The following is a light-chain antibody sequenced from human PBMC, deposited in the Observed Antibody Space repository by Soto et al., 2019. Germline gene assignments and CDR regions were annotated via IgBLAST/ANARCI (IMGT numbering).Light chain of an antibody. CDR2: GAS. CDR3: QHYHNLPLT. V-gene: IGKV1-33*01. Sequence: IQMTQSPSSLSASVGDRVTITCQANQDITNSLNWYQQIPGKAPKLLIYGASNLVTGVPPRFSGRGSGTAFTFTISSLQPEDIATYYCQHYHNLPLTFGGGTKVEIK. J-gene: IGKJ4*01. CDR1: QDITNS.